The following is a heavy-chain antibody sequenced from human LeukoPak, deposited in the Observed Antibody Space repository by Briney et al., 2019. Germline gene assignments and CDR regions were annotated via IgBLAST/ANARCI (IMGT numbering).Heavy chain of an antibody. V-gene: IGHV3-7*01. J-gene: IGHJ6*03. D-gene: IGHD4-23*01. Sequence: GGSLRLSCAASGITFNIYWMSWVRQAPGKGLEWVANIKQDGSDKYYVDSVKGRFTISRDNAKNSLYLQMNGLRAEDTAVYFCARVVGGYYYFHMDVWGKGTTVTVSS. CDR3: ARVVGGYYYFHMDV. CDR1: GITFNIYW. CDR2: IKQDGSDK.